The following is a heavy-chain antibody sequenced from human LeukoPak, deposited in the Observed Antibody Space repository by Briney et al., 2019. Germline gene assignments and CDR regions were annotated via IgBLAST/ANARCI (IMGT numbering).Heavy chain of an antibody. Sequence: AGSLRLSCAASGFTVSSNYISWVRQAPGKGLEWGSAISGRGGSTYYADSVKGRFTISRDNSKNTLYLQMNSLRAEDTAVYYCAKDPISGSYQPFDYWGQGPLVTVSS. CDR2: ISGRGGST. J-gene: IGHJ4*02. D-gene: IGHD1-26*01. CDR3: AKDPISGSYQPFDY. V-gene: IGHV3-23*01. CDR1: GFTVSSNY.